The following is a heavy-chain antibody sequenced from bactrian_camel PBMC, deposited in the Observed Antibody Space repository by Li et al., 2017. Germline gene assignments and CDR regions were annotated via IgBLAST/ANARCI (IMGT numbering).Heavy chain of an antibody. J-gene: IGHJ4*01. Sequence: HVQLVESGGGSVQAGGSLKLSCTASGFTFGDSDTAWWRQAPGKVCEMVSRISSDGSTYYTDSVKGRFTISKDNAKNTLYLQMNSLKPEDTATYYCAGRQYCYKAVYDYYGQGTQVTVS. D-gene: IGHD2*01. CDR1: GFTFGDSD. CDR3: AGRQYCYKAVYDY. CDR2: ISSDGST. V-gene: IGHV3S63*01.